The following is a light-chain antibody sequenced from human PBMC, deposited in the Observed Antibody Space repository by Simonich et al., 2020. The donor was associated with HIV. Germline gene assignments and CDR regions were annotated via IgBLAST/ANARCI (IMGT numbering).Light chain of an antibody. V-gene: IGKV3-20*01. CDR2: GAS. J-gene: IGKJ3*01. CDR3: QQYGSSPFT. CDR1: QSVSSSY. Sequence: EIVLTQSPGTLSLSPGERATLSCRASQSVSSSYLAWYQQKTGQAPRLLIYGASSRATGIPDRFSGSGSGTDFTLTISSLEPEDFAVYFCQQYGSSPFTFGPGTKVDI.